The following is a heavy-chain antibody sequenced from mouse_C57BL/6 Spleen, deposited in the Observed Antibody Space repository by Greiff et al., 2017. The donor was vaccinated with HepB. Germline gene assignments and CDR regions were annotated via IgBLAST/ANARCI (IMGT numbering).Heavy chain of an antibody. CDR3: AISRDYAMDY. J-gene: IGHJ4*01. CDR2: IYPGGGYT. Sequence: QVQLKESGAELVRPGTSVKMSCKASGYTFTNYWIGWAKQRPGHGLEWIGDIYPGGGYTNYNEKFKGKATLTADKSSSTAYMQFSSLTSEDSAIYYCAISRDYAMDYWGQGTSVTVSS. CDR1: GYTFTNYW. V-gene: IGHV1-63*01.